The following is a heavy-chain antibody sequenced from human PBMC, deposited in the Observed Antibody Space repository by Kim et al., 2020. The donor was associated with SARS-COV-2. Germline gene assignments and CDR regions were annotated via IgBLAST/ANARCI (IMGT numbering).Heavy chain of an antibody. V-gene: IGHV3-33*01. Sequence: NKYYADSVKGRFTISRDNSKNTLYLQMNSLRAEDTAVYYCARSHGYTFDYWGQGTLVTVSS. CDR3: ARSHGYTFDY. J-gene: IGHJ4*02. D-gene: IGHD1-1*01. CDR2: NK.